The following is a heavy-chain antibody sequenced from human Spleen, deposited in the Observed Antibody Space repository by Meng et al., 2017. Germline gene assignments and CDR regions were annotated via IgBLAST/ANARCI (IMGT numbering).Heavy chain of an antibody. Sequence: GESLKISCAASGFTFSSCAMTWVRQAPGKGLEWVSAISDTGGSTHYADSVEGRFTISRDNSKNTLYLQMNSLRAEDTAVYYCAKDQYYYGSGSYPKVQSYYYYYYGMDVWGQGTTVTVSS. CDR3: AKDQYYYGSGSYPKVQSYYYYYYGMDV. CDR1: GFTFSSCA. D-gene: IGHD3-10*01. CDR2: ISDTGGST. J-gene: IGHJ6*02. V-gene: IGHV3-23*01.